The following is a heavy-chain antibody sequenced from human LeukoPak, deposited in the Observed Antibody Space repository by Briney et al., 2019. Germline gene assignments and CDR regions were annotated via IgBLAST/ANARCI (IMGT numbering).Heavy chain of an antibody. V-gene: IGHV1-8*01. J-gene: IGHJ6*03. Sequence: ASVKVSCKASGYTFTSYDINWVRQATEQGLERMGWMNPNSGNTGYAQKFQGRVTMTRNTSISTAYMELSSLRSEDTAVYYCARGRRKRWLRWYYYYYMDVWGKGTTVTVSS. D-gene: IGHD5-24*01. CDR3: ARGRRKRWLRWYYYYYMDV. CDR2: MNPNSGNT. CDR1: GYTFTSYD.